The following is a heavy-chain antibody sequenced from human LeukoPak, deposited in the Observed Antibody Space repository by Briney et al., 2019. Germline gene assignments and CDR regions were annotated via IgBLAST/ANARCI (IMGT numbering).Heavy chain of an antibody. CDR2: IYYSGST. V-gene: IGHV4-59*01. D-gene: IGHD3-9*01. CDR3: ERVLPNDNVLDI. J-gene: IGHJ3*02. CDR1: GGSISSYY. Sequence: NPSETLSLTCTVSGGSISSYYWSWIRQPPGKGLEWIGYIYYSGSTNYNPSLKSRVTISVDTSKNQFSLKLSSVSAGDRAVYYCERVLPNDNVLDIWARGTSLSVFS.